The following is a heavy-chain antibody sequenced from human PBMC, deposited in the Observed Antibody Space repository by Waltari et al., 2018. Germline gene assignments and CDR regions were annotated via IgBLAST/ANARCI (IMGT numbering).Heavy chain of an antibody. J-gene: IGHJ3*01. CDR3: VTYIGASLGTAAFDV. CDR2: VSYSGAT. CDR1: GGSVTNTRHY. Sequence: QLQLQESGPGLVKPSETLSPPCSVSGGSVTNTRHYWAWIRQPPGQGLEWIATVSYSGATYSSPSLKSRVTISRDTSTNQLSLKLGSVTATDTALYYCVTYIGASLGTAAFDVWGQGTMVTVSS. D-gene: IGHD5-12*01. V-gene: IGHV4-39*01.